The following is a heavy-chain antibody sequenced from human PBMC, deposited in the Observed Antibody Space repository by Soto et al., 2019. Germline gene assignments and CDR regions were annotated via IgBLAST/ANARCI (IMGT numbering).Heavy chain of an antibody. Sequence: GGSLRLSCAASGFTFSSYGMHWVRQAPGKGLEWVAVIWYDGSNKYYADSVKGRFTISRDNSKNTLYLQMNSLRAEDTAVYYCARDRDNGETHFDYWGQGTLVTVSS. V-gene: IGHV3-33*01. CDR2: IWYDGSNK. J-gene: IGHJ4*02. D-gene: IGHD4-17*01. CDR1: GFTFSSYG. CDR3: ARDRDNGETHFDY.